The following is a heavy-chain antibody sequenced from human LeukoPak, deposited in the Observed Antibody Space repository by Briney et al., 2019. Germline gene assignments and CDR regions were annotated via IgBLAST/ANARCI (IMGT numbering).Heavy chain of an antibody. CDR1: GDSVSSNSVT. Sequence: SQTLSLTCAISGDSVSSNSVTWNWIRQSPSRGLEWLGRTYYGSTWYNDYAVSVRGRITVNPDTSKNQFSLQLNSVTPEDTAVYYCARGPSYFQHWGQGTLVTVSS. CDR3: ARGPSYFQH. V-gene: IGHV6-1*01. J-gene: IGHJ1*01. CDR2: TYYGSTWYN.